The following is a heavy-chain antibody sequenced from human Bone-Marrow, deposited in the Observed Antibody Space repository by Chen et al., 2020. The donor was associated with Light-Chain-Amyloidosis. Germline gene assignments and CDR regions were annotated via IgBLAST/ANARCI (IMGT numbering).Heavy chain of an antibody. V-gene: IGHV3-23*04. J-gene: IGHJ3*02. CDR2: ISGGGGSR. CDR1: GSAFSSYA. CDR3: AKDISYDDILPGYPADAFDI. Sequence: EVQLVESGGGLLQRGGSLRPPCAASGSAFSSYAMSWGRRAPGKGLEWVSPISGGGGSRYYGDSVKGRLTISRDNSKNALFLKMNSLRAEDTAVYYCAKDISYDDILPGYPADAFDIWGQGTMVTVSS. D-gene: IGHD3-9*01.